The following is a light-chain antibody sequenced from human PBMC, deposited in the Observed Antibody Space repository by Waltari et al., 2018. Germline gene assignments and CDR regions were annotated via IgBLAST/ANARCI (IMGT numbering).Light chain of an antibody. J-gene: IGLJ3*02. V-gene: IGLV2-14*03. Sequence: QSALTQPASVSGSPGPSITISCTGTSSDVGSYNYVSWYQQHPGKAPRLMIYDVSNRPSGISNRFSGSKSGNTASLTISGLQAEDEADYYCSSYTSSSTWVFGGGTKLTVL. CDR3: SSYTSSSTWV. CDR1: SSDVGSYNY. CDR2: DVS.